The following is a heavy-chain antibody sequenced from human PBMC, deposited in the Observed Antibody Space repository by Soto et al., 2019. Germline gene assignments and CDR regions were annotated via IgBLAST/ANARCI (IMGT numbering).Heavy chain of an antibody. CDR3: ARLGHMVRGVIAYYYGMDV. J-gene: IGHJ6*02. CDR1: GYTFTSYG. D-gene: IGHD3-10*01. CDR2: ISAYNGNT. V-gene: IGHV1-18*04. Sequence: QVQLVQSGAEVKKPGASVKVSCKASGYTFTSYGISWVRQAPGQGLEWMGWISAYNGNTNYAQQLQGRVTMTTDTPTSTADIELRSLRSDDTAVYYCARLGHMVRGVIAYYYGMDVWGQGTTVTVSS.